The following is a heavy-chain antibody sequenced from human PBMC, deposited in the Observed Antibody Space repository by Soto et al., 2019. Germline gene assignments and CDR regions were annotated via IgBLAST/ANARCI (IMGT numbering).Heavy chain of an antibody. CDR1: GGSISGYY. J-gene: IGHJ4*02. D-gene: IGHD3-22*01. Sequence: SETLSLTRTVSGGSISGYYWSWIRQPPGKGLEWIGYMYYSGSTNHNPSLKSRVTISVDTSKNQFSLRLSSVTAADTAVYYCAGDLSSGYYTLWGQGTLVTSPQ. CDR3: AGDLSSGYYTL. V-gene: IGHV4-59*01. CDR2: MYYSGST.